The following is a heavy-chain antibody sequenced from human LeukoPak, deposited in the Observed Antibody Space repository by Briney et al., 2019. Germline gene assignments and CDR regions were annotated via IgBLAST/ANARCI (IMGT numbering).Heavy chain of an antibody. J-gene: IGHJ3*02. CDR3: GRVVYSRFGELLYEYGAFDI. Sequence: GGSLRLSCAGNGFAFSGYDMHWVRQVTGKGLEWVSTILGSGDTFYADSVKGRFTISRTNAESSLYLQMSSLRAEDTAVYYCGRVVYSRFGELLYEYGAFDIWGQGTMVTVSS. D-gene: IGHD3-10*01. CDR1: GFAFSGYD. CDR2: ILGSGDT. V-gene: IGHV3-13*01.